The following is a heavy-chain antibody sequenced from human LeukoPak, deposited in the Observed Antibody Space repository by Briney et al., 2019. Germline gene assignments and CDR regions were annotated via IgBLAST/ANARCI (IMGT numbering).Heavy chain of an antibody. J-gene: IGHJ4*02. CDR3: AKDLAVADKGPIDY. CDR1: GFTFSSYE. Sequence: GGSPRLSCAASGFTFSSYEMNWVRQAPGKGLEWVSYISSGSSSIFYTDSVKGRFTISRDNSKNTLYLQMNSLRAEDTAVYYCAKDLAVADKGPIDYWGQGTLVTVSS. CDR2: ISSGSSSI. D-gene: IGHD6-19*01. V-gene: IGHV3-48*03.